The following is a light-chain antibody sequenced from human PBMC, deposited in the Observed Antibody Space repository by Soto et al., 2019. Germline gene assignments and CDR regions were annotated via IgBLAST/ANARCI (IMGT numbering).Light chain of an antibody. J-gene: IGKJ1*01. Sequence: DIQXTXXXXSXSASXGXXXXXTXXAXXXXXXYXNWYQQKPGKAPKLLIYAASSLQSGVPSRFSGSGSGTDFTLTNSSLQPEDLATYYCQQSYSTPHWTFGQGTKVEIK. CDR2: AAS. CDR3: QQSYSTPHWT. CDR1: XXXXXY. V-gene: IGKV1-39*01.